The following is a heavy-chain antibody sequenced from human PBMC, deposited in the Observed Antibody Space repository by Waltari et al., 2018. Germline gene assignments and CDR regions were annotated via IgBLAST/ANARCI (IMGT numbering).Heavy chain of an antibody. J-gene: IGHJ4*02. Sequence: QVQLQESGPGLVKPSETLSLTCTVSGGSISTYYWSWIRQPPGKGLEWSGYIHYSGSTSYNPSLKSRVTISVDTSKNQLSLKVSSVTAADTAVYYCAREYSSFDYWGQGTLVTVSS. D-gene: IGHD6-13*01. V-gene: IGHV4-59*01. CDR3: AREYSSFDY. CDR2: IHYSGST. CDR1: GGSISTYY.